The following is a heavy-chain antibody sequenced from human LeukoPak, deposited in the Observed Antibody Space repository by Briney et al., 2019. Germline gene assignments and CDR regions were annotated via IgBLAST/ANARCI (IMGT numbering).Heavy chain of an antibody. V-gene: IGHV3-23*01. D-gene: IGHD4-11*01. CDR1: GFTFRGYA. J-gene: IGHJ4*02. CDR3: AKGKAGDYPYCFDY. CDR2: ISGTDGRT. Sequence: GGSLRPSCAASGFTFRGYAMTWVRQAPGKRLEWVSGISGTDGRTYYADSVKGRFTISRDDSKNTLYLQMNSLRADDTAVYFCAKGKAGDYPYCFDYWDQGTLVTVSS.